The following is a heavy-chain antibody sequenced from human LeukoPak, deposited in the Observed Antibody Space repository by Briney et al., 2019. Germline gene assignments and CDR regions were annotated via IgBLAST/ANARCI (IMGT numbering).Heavy chain of an antibody. CDR1: GGSISSGGYS. CDR3: ARSPRYCSGGSCYSEDAFDI. V-gene: IGHV4-30-2*01. CDR2: IYHSGGT. D-gene: IGHD2-15*01. J-gene: IGHJ3*02. Sequence: SQTLSLTCAVSGGSISSGGYSWSWIRQPPGKGLEWIGYIYHSGGTYYNPSLKSRVTISVDRSKNQFSLKLSSVTAADTAVYYCARSPRYCSGGSCYSEDAFDIWGQGTMVTVSS.